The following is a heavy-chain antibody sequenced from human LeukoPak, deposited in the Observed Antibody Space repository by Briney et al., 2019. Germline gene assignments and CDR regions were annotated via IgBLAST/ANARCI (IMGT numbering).Heavy chain of an antibody. V-gene: IGHV3-21*01. CDR1: GFTLSSSA. Sequence: PGGSLRLSCAASGFTLSSSAMNWVRQAPGKGLEWVSSINNVGSHIYYAGSVKGRFTISRDNTKNSLYLQMNSLRAEDTAVYYCARNDMVRGVISGCFDYWGQGTLVTVSS. J-gene: IGHJ4*02. CDR2: INNVGSHI. D-gene: IGHD3-10*01. CDR3: ARNDMVRGVISGCFDY.